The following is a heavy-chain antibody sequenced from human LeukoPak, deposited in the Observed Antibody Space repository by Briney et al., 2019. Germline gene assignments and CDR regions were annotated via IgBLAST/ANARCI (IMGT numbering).Heavy chain of an antibody. D-gene: IGHD1-26*01. CDR1: GYTLTELS. CDR3: ATDGPLGATDYYYCGMDV. Sequence: ASVKVSCKVSGYTLTELSMHWVRQAPGKGLGWMGGFDPEDGETIYAQKFQGRVTMTEDTSTDTAYMELSSLRSEDTAVYYCATDGPLGATDYYYCGMDVWGQGTTVTVSS. V-gene: IGHV1-24*01. CDR2: FDPEDGET. J-gene: IGHJ6*02.